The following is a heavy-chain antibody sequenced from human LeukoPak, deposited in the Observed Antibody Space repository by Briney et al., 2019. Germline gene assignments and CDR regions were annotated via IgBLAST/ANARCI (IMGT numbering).Heavy chain of an antibody. CDR2: ISNSGGST. V-gene: IGHV3-23*01. Sequence: PGGSLRLSCAASGFTFSSYVMSWVRQAPGKGLEWVSSISNSGGSTYYADSVKGRFTISRDNSKNTLYLQMNSLKTEDTAVYYCTIPTVNEGDYWGQGTLVTVSS. CDR3: TIPTVNEGDY. D-gene: IGHD4-17*01. CDR1: GFTFSSYV. J-gene: IGHJ4*02.